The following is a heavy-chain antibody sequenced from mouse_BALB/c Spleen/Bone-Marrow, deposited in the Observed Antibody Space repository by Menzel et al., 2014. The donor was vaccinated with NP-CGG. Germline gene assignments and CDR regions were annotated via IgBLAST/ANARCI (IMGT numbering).Heavy chain of an antibody. CDR1: GYSFTGYN. D-gene: IGHD2-5*01. V-gene: IGHV1S135*01. CDR3: GRRRVDNNSFGY. J-gene: IGHJ3*01. Sequence: VQLKESGPELEKPGASVKISCKASGYSFTGYNMHWVKQSDGRSLEWIGNIDPYCGGTSYNQKFRGKATLTVDKSSSTAYMQLMSLTSEEYAVDYCGRRRVDNNSFGYWGQGTLVTVSA. CDR2: IDPYCGGT.